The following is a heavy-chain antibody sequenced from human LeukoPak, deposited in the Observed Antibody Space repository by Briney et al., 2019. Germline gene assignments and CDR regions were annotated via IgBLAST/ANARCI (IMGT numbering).Heavy chain of an antibody. CDR1: GFTFNSYS. V-gene: IGHV3-21*01. D-gene: IGHD6-19*01. J-gene: IGHJ4*02. Sequence: GGSLRLSCAASGFTFNSYSMNWVRQAPGKGLEWVSSISSSGSYIYHADSVKGRLTISRDNAKNSLYLQMNSLRAEDTAVYYCARSRSSGWSEFDYWGQGTLVTVSS. CDR3: ARSRSSGWSEFDY. CDR2: ISSSGSYI.